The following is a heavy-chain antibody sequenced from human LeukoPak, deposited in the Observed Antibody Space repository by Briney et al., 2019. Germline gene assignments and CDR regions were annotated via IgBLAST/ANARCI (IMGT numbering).Heavy chain of an antibody. CDR3: ASYDFWSGSKNY. Sequence: PSETLSLTCTVSGGSISSYYWSWIRQPPGKGLEWIGYIYYSGSTNYNPSLKGRVTISIDTSKNQFSLKLSSVTAADTAVYYCASYDFWSGSKNYWGQGTLVTVSS. CDR1: GGSISSYY. D-gene: IGHD3-3*01. V-gene: IGHV4-59*01. J-gene: IGHJ4*02. CDR2: IYYSGST.